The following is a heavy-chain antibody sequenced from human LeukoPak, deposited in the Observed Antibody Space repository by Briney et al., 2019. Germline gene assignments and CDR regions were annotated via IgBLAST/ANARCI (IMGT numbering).Heavy chain of an antibody. CDR1: GYTFTGYY. V-gene: IGHV1-2*02. CDR3: ARYFRYYDSSGYPEFDY. Sequence: GASVKVSCKASGYTFTGYYMHWVRQAPGQGLEWMGWINPNSGGTNYAQKFQGRVTMTRDTSISTAYMELSRLRSDDTAVYYCARYFRYYDSSGYPEFDYWGQGTLVTVSS. D-gene: IGHD3-22*01. J-gene: IGHJ4*02. CDR2: INPNSGGT.